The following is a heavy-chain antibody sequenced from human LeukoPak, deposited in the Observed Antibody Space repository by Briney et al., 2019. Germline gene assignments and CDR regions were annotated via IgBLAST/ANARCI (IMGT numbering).Heavy chain of an antibody. CDR1: GFTFSSNA. Sequence: PGRSLRLSCAASGFTFSSNAIHWVRQAPGKGLEWVTVISYDGSNKYYADSAKGRFTISRDNSKNTLYLQMNSLRAEDTAVYYCVSEYSGSFHWGQGALVTVAS. V-gene: IGHV3-30-3*01. CDR2: ISYDGSNK. J-gene: IGHJ4*02. D-gene: IGHD1-26*01. CDR3: VSEYSGSFH.